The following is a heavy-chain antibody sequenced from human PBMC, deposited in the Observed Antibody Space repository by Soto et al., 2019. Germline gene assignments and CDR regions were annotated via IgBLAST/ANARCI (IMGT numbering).Heavy chain of an antibody. D-gene: IGHD6-19*01. V-gene: IGHV1-46*03. CDR3: ARDGAVAGRRGYYYYMDV. J-gene: IGHJ6*03. Sequence: QVQLVQSGAEVKKPGASVKVSCKASGYTFTSYYMHWVRQAPGQGLEWMGIINPSGGSTSYAQKFQGRVTMTRDTSTSTVYMELSSLRPEDTAVYYCARDGAVAGRRGYYYYMDVWGKGTTVTVSS. CDR1: GYTFTSYY. CDR2: INPSGGST.